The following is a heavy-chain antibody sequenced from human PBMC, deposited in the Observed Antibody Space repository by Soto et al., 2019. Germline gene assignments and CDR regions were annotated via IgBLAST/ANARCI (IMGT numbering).Heavy chain of an antibody. Sequence: EVQLLESGGGLAQPGGSLRLSCAASGFTFNTYAMNWVRQAPGRGLEWVSTIGGSDGDTYYAASVKGRFTISRDNSKDSLYLQMNRLRAEDTAVYYCAKRLGGYGEGGFDVWGQGTMVTVSS. V-gene: IGHV3-23*01. CDR2: IGGSDGDT. D-gene: IGHD4-17*01. J-gene: IGHJ3*01. CDR1: GFTFNTYA. CDR3: AKRLGGYGEGGFDV.